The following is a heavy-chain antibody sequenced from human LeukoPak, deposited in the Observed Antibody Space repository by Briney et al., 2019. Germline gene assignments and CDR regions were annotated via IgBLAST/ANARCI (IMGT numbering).Heavy chain of an antibody. CDR1: GGSISSSSYY. CDR2: IYYSGST. Sequence: SETQSLTCTVSGGSISSSSYYWGWIRQPPGKGLEWIGSIYYSGSTYYNPSLKSRVTISVDTSKNQFSLKLSSVTAADTAVYYCARHENIVVVVAATGNWFDPWGQGTLVTVSS. D-gene: IGHD2-15*01. V-gene: IGHV4-39*01. CDR3: ARHENIVVVVAATGNWFDP. J-gene: IGHJ5*02.